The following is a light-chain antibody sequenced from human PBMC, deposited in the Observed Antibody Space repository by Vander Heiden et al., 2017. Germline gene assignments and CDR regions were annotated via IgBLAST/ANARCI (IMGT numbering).Light chain of an antibody. Sequence: DIQMTQSPSTLSASVGDRVTITCRASQTINNGLAWYQQKPGQAPKLLTYKGVVPSRFSGSGSGTEFTLTISSLQPDDIATYYCQQYNSYSRYIFGQGTKLEIK. J-gene: IGKJ2*01. CDR3: QQYNSYSRYI. CDR1: QTINNG. V-gene: IGKV1-5*03. CDR2: K.